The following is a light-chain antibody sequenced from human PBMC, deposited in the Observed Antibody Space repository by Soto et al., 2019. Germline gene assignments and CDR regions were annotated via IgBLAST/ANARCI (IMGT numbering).Light chain of an antibody. Sequence: QSALTQPASVSASPGQSITVSCTGTSSDVGTYKYVSWYQHHPGKAPKLMIYDVSNRPSGVSDRFSGSKSGNTASLIISGLQTEDEADYYCSSYTSISTLVFGGGTKVTVL. CDR3: SSYTSISTLV. J-gene: IGLJ2*01. CDR2: DVS. CDR1: SSDVGTYKY. V-gene: IGLV2-14*03.